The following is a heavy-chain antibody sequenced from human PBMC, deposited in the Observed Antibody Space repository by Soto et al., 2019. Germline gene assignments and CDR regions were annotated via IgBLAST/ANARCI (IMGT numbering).Heavy chain of an antibody. CDR3: ARWGTTGGLEV. D-gene: IGHD3-16*01. Sequence: ESGGGVVQPGTSLRLSCVGSGFTFRSYVIHWVRQAPGKGLEWVALTSYDGSNKDYGDSVKGRFTISRDNSRNTVDLQMDSLRREDTALYYCARWGTTGGLEVWGQGTLVSVSS. J-gene: IGHJ1*01. CDR1: GFTFRSYV. CDR2: TSYDGSNK. V-gene: IGHV3-33*05.